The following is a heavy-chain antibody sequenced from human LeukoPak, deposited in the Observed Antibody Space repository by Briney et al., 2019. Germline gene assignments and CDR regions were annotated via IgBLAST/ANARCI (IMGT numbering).Heavy chain of an antibody. J-gene: IGHJ4*02. D-gene: IGHD1-26*01. CDR2: TRNKANSYTT. CDR1: GFTFSDHY. V-gene: IGHV3-72*01. Sequence: QPGGSLRLSCAASGFTFSDHYMDWVRQAPGKGLEWVGRTRNKANSYTTEYAASVKGRFTISRDDSKNSLYLQMNSLKTEDTAVYYCAIVGATALDYWGQGTLVTVSS. CDR3: AIVGATALDY.